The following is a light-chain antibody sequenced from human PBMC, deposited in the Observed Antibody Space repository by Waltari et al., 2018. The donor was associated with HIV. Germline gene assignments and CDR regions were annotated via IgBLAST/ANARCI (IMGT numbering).Light chain of an antibody. J-gene: IGLJ1*01. CDR3: SSYAGSNNLV. CDR1: SSDVCGYKY. Sequence: QSALTQPPSSSGSPAQSVTISCTGTSSDVCGYKYVSWYQQHPGKAPKLMIYEVSKRPSGVPDRFSGSKSGNTASLTVSGLQAEDEADYYCSSYAGSNNLVFGTGTKVTVL. V-gene: IGLV2-8*01. CDR2: EVS.